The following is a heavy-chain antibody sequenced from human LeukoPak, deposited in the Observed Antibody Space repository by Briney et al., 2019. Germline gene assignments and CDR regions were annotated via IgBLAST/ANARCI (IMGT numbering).Heavy chain of an antibody. D-gene: IGHD4-17*01. Sequence: GGSLRLSCAASGFTFSSYAMHRVRQAPGKGLEWVAVISYDGSNKYYADSVKGRFTISRDNSKNTLYLQMNSLRAEDTAVYYCARWATVTTLERAFDIWGQGTMVTVSS. V-gene: IGHV3-30-3*01. CDR3: ARWATVTTLERAFDI. CDR2: ISYDGSNK. CDR1: GFTFSSYA. J-gene: IGHJ3*02.